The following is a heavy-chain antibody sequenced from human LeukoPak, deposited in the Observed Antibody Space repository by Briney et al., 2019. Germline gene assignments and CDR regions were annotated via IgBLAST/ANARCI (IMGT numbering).Heavy chain of an antibody. V-gene: IGHV3-21*01. CDR2: ISSSSSYI. CDR3: ARDLGNSSSWFY. CDR1: GFTFSSYS. J-gene: IGHJ4*02. Sequence: GGSLRLSCAASGFTFSSYSMNWVRQAPGKGLEWVSSISSSSSYIYYADSVKGRFTISRDNAKNSLYLQMNSLRAEDTAVYYCARDLGNSSSWFYWGQGTLVTVSS. D-gene: IGHD6-13*01.